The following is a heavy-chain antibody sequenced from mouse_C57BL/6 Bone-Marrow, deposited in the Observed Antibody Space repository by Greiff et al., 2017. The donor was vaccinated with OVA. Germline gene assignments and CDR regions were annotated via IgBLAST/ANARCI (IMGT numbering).Heavy chain of an antibody. V-gene: IGHV3-6*01. D-gene: IGHD3-2*02. CDR1: GYSITSGYY. CDR3: AREGTAQVFAY. Sequence: EVKLQESGPGLVKPSQSLSLTCSVTGYSITSGYYWNWIRQFPGNKLEWMGYISYDGSNNYNPYLKNRISITRDTSKNQFFLKLNSVTTEDTATYYCAREGTAQVFAYWGQGTLVTVSA. CDR2: ISYDGSN. J-gene: IGHJ3*01.